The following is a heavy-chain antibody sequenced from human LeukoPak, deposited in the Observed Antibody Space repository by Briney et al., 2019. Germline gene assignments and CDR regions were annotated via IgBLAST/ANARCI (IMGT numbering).Heavy chain of an antibody. D-gene: IGHD5-24*01. CDR3: ARIRDGYNDAYDI. CDR1: GYTFTKSY. Sequence: ASVKVSCKASGYTFTKSYIHWVRQAPGQRLEWMGLINPGGDNTKYAQNFQGRVTMTSDTSARTVYMELSSLRSEDTAIHYCARIRDGYNDAYDIWGQGTVVTVPS. V-gene: IGHV1-46*01. CDR2: INPGGDNT. J-gene: IGHJ3*02.